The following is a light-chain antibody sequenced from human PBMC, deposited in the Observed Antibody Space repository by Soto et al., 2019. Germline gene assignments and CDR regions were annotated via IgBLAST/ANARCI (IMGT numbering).Light chain of an antibody. V-gene: IGKV3-20*01. CDR1: QSVRNNY. Sequence: EIVLTQSPGTLSLSPGERATLSCRASQSVRNNYLSWFQQKPGQAPRLLIYSASIRATGIPDRFSGSGSGTDFTLTVSRLEPEDFAVYYCQHYGTAPPRYTFGQGTKLEIK. CDR2: SAS. CDR3: QHYGTAPPRYT. J-gene: IGKJ2*01.